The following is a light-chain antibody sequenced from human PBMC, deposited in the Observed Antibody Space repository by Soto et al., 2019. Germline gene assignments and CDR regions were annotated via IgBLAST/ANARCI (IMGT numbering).Light chain of an antibody. V-gene: IGLV2-14*01. CDR1: SSDVGGYNY. CDR3: SSYTSSSTPV. Sequence: QSVLTQPASVSGSPGQSITISCTGTSSDVGGYNYVSWYQQHPGKAPKLMIYDVSNRPSGVSNRFSGSKSANTASLTISGLQAEDEADYYCSSYTSSSTPVFGTGTKLTVL. J-gene: IGLJ1*01. CDR2: DVS.